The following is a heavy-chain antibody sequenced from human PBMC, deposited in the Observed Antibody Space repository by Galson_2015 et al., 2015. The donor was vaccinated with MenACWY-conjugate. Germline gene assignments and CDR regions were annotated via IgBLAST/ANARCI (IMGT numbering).Heavy chain of an antibody. V-gene: IGHV3-23*01. Sequence: SLRLSCAAAGFSFSTYAMSWVRQPPGKGLEWVSALSGSAGNIFYADSVKGRFTISRDNSKNTLYLQMNSLRAEDTAIYYCAKEKAEYSYASGTWGSMDVWGQGTTVTVYS. CDR3: AKEKAEYSYASGTWGSMDV. CDR1: GFSFSTYA. D-gene: IGHD3-10*01. J-gene: IGHJ6*02. CDR2: LSGSAGNI.